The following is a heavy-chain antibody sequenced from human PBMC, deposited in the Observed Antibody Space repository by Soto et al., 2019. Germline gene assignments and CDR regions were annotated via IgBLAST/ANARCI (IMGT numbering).Heavy chain of an antibody. V-gene: IGHV3-66*01. J-gene: IGHJ3*02. CDR2: IYSGGST. CDR1: GFTVSSNY. D-gene: IGHD6-6*01. CDR3: ARRKGSIAARPFDI. Sequence: GGSLRLSCAASGFTVSSNYMSWVRQAPGKGLEWVSVIYSGGSTYYADSVKGRFTISRDNSKNTLYLQMNSLRAEDTAVYYCARRKGSIAARPFDIWGQGTMVTVSS.